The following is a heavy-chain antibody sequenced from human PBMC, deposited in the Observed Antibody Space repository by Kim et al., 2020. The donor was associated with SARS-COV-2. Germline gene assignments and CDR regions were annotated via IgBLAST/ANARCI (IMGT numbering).Heavy chain of an antibody. D-gene: IGHD2-21*02. CDR3: SRQVVTAIHRDDAFDI. CDR1: GGSISSGGYY. CDR2: IYYSGST. V-gene: IGHV4-31*03. Sequence: SETLSLTCTVSGGSISSGGYYWSWIRQHPGKGLEWIGYIYYSGSTYYNPSLKSRVTISVDTSKNQFSLKLSSVTAADTAVYYCSRQVVTAIHRDDAFDIWGQGTMVTVSS. J-gene: IGHJ3*02.